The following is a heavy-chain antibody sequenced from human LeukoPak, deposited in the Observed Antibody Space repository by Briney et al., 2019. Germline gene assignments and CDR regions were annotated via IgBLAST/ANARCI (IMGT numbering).Heavy chain of an antibody. CDR2: IIPIFGTA. CDR3: ARRDQSSSWSAMFDL. Sequence: SVKVSCKASGGTFSSYAIGWVRQAPGQGLEWMGGIIPIFGTANYAQKFQGRVTITADESTSTAYMELSSLRSEDTAVYYCARRDQSSSWSAMFDLWGRGTLVTVSS. V-gene: IGHV1-69*13. J-gene: IGHJ2*01. CDR1: GGTFSSYA. D-gene: IGHD6-13*01.